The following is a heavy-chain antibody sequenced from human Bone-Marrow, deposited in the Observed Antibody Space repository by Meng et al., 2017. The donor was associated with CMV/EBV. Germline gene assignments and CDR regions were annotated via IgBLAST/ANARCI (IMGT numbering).Heavy chain of an antibody. V-gene: IGHV4-38-2*02. D-gene: IGHD5-18*01. J-gene: IGHJ4*02. CDR2: IYHSGST. CDR3: ARADTAMVIGY. CDR1: GYSISSGYY. Sequence: GPLRLSCTVSGYSISSGYYWGWIRQPPGKGLEWIGSIYHSGSTYYNPSLKSRVTISVDTSKNQFSLKLSSVTAADTAVYYCARADTAMVIGYWGQGTLVTVSS.